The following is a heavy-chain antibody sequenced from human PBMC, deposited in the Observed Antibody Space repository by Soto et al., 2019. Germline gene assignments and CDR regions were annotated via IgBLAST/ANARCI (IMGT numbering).Heavy chain of an antibody. Sequence: GGSLRLSCAASGFSFNTYGMSWVRQAPGKGLEWVANIKQGGSAKYYLDSVKGRFTISRDDAKDSLYLQMNSLRGEDTAVYYCAREERRCSGGRCKYYFDSWGQGTLVTVSS. CDR2: IKQGGSAK. J-gene: IGHJ4*02. D-gene: IGHD2-15*01. V-gene: IGHV3-7*01. CDR3: AREERRCSGGRCKYYFDS. CDR1: GFSFNTYG.